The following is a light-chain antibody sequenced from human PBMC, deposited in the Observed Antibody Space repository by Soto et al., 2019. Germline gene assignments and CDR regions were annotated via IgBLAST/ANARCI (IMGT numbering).Light chain of an antibody. CDR2: GAS. CDR1: QSVSSSY. V-gene: IGKV3-20*01. J-gene: IGKJ5*01. Sequence: EVVMTQSPATLSVSPGERATLSCRAIQSVSSSYLAWYQQKPGQAPRLLISGASSRATGIPDRFSGSGSGTDFTLTISRLEPEDFAVYYCQQYGSSPAITFGQGTRLEI. CDR3: QQYGSSPAIT.